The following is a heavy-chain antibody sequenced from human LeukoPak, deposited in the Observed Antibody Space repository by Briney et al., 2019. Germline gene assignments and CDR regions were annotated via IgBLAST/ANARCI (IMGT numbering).Heavy chain of an antibody. CDR2: ISSSSTYI. Sequence: PGGSLRLSCAASGFSFSSFSMNWVRQAPGKGLEWVSCISSSSTYIYYADSVKGRFTISRDDAKNSLYLQMNSLRAEDTAVYYCASHYDTSGYHPGGDYWGQGTLVTVSS. CDR1: GFSFSSFS. V-gene: IGHV3-21*01. J-gene: IGHJ4*02. D-gene: IGHD3-22*01. CDR3: ASHYDTSGYHPGGDY.